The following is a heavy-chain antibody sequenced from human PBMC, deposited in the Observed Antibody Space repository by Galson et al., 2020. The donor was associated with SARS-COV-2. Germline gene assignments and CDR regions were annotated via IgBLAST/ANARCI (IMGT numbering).Heavy chain of an antibody. J-gene: IGHJ4*02. D-gene: IGHD6-19*01. CDR3: ATPGYTSGWTNFDY. V-gene: IGHV5-51*01. CDR2: IYPGDSDT. Sequence: WMGIIYPGDSDTRYRPSFLGQVTISADKSISTAYLQWSSLRASDTAMYYCATPGYTSGWTNFDYWGQGTLVTVSS.